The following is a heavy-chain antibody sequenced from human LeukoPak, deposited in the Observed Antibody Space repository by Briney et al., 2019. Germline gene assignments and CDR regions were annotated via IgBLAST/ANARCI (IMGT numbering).Heavy chain of an antibody. CDR3: ARGRKGYCSSTSCYVNPDYYYYYMDV. J-gene: IGHJ6*03. V-gene: IGHV3-21*01. D-gene: IGHD2-2*01. CDR1: GFTFSSYS. Sequence: GGTLRLSCAASGFTFSSYSMNWVRQAPGKGLEWVSSISSSSSYIYYADSVKGRFTISRDNAKNSLYLRMNSLRAEDTAVYYCARGRKGYCSSTSCYVNPDYYYYYMDVWGKGTTVTISS. CDR2: ISSSSSYI.